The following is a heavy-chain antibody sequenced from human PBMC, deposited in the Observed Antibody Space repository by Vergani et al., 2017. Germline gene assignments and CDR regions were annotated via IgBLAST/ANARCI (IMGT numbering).Heavy chain of an antibody. CDR2: IYPGDSDT. CDR1: GYSFTSYW. D-gene: IGHD2-2*01. Sequence: EVQLVQSGAEVKKPGESLKISCKGSGYSFTSYWIGWVRQMPGKGLEWMGIIYPGDSDTRYSPSFQGQVTISADKSISTAYLKWSSLKASDTAMYYCARGVGIVVGKISNDAFDIWGQGTMVTVSS. CDR3: ARGVGIVVGKISNDAFDI. J-gene: IGHJ3*02. V-gene: IGHV5-51*01.